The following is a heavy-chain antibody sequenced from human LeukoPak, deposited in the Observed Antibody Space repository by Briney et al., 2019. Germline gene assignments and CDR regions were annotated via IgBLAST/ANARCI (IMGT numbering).Heavy chain of an antibody. CDR3: ARDYYYDSSGPTPTIDY. J-gene: IGHJ4*02. V-gene: IGHV3-48*01. CDR1: GFALSSYS. CDR2: ISSSSSTI. Sequence: GGSLRLSCAASGFALSSYSMNWVRQAPGKGLEWVSYISSSSSTIYYADSVKGRFTISRDNAKNSLYLQMNSLRAEDTAVYYCARDYYYDSSGPTPTIDYWGQGTLVTVSS. D-gene: IGHD3-22*01.